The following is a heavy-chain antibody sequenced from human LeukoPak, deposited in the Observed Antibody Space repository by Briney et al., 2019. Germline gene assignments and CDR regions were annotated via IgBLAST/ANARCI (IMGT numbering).Heavy chain of an antibody. CDR1: GFTFSSYE. J-gene: IGHJ4*02. CDR3: ATEGYRDSY. D-gene: IGHD6-13*01. CDR2: ISSSGSTI. Sequence: GGSLRLSCAASGFTFSSYEMNWVRQAPGKGLEWVSYISSSGSTIYYADSVKDRFTISRDNAKNSLYLQMNSLRAEDTAVYYCATEGYRDSYWGQGTLVTVSS. V-gene: IGHV3-48*03.